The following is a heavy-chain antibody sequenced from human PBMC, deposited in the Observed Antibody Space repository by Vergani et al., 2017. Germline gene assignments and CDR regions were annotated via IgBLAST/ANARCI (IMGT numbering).Heavy chain of an antibody. V-gene: IGHV4-59*01. J-gene: IGHJ6*03. CDR2: IYYSGST. CDR3: AREGGIVGAPEDYYMDV. D-gene: IGHD1-26*01. Sequence: QVQLQESGPGLVKPSETLSLTCTVSGGSISSYYWSWIRQPPGKGLEWIGYIYYSGSTNYNPSLKSRVTISVDTSKNQFSLKLSSVTAADTAVYYCAREGGIVGAPEDYYMDVWGKGTTVTVSS. CDR1: GGSISSYY.